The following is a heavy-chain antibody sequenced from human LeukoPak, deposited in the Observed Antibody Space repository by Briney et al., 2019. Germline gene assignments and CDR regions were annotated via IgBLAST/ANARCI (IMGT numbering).Heavy chain of an antibody. CDR2: ISYDGSNK. CDR1: GFTFSSYG. CDR3: AKDISWNDLFDF. V-gene: IGHV3-30*18. D-gene: IGHD1-1*01. J-gene: IGHJ4*02. Sequence: GGSLRLSCAASGFTFSSYGMHWVRQAPGKGLEWVAVISYDGSNKYYADSVKGRFTISRDNSKNTLYLQMNSLRAEDTAVYYCAKDISWNDLFDFWGQGTLVTVSS.